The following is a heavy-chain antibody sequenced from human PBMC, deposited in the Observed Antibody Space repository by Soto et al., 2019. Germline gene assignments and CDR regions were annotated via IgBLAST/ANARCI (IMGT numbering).Heavy chain of an antibody. CDR2: ISYDGSNK. Sequence: GGPLRLSCAASGFTFSSYAMHWVRQAPGKGLEWVAVISYDGSNKYYADSVKGRFTISRDNSKNTLYLQMNSLRAEDTAVYYCARESHVDIVARGGMDVWGQGTTVTVSS. CDR3: ARESHVDIVARGGMDV. J-gene: IGHJ6*02. CDR1: GFTFSSYA. V-gene: IGHV3-30-3*01. D-gene: IGHD5-12*01.